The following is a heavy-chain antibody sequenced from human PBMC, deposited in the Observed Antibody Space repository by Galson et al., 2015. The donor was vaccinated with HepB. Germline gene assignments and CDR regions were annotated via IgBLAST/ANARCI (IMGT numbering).Heavy chain of an antibody. J-gene: IGHJ4*02. CDR1: GFSLSTRGVG. CDR2: IYWDDDK. V-gene: IGHV2-5*02. Sequence: PALVKPTQTLTLTCTFSGFSLSTRGVGVGWIRQPPGKALEWLGIIYWDDDKRYSPSLKSRLTITKDTSRSQVVLTMTNMDPVDTATYYCARGQNSLSGYYVGCYFDSWGQGALVTVSS. D-gene: IGHD3-3*01. CDR3: ARGQNSLSGYYVGCYFDS.